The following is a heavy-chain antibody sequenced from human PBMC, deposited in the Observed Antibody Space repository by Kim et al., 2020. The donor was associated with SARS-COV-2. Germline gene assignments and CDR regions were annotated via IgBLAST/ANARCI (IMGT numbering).Heavy chain of an antibody. J-gene: IGHJ1*01. CDR2: ISYDGSNK. D-gene: IGHD2-2*01. CDR3: ASYPVVVPAAMVTN. CDR1: GFTFSSYA. Sequence: GGSLRLSCAASGFTFSSYAMHWVRQAPGKGLEWVAVISYDGSNKYYADSVKGRFTISRDNSKNTLYLQMNSLRAEDTAVYYCASYPVVVPAAMVTNWGQG. V-gene: IGHV3-30-3*01.